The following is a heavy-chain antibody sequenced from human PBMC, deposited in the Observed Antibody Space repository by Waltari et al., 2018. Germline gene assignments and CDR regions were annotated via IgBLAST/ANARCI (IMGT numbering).Heavy chain of an antibody. CDR3: ARNVYDSSGYPLYYVDY. V-gene: IGHV4-31*03. CDR2: IYYSGST. J-gene: IGHJ4*02. CDR1: GGSISSGGYY. Sequence: QVQLQESGPGLVKPSQTLSLTCSVSGGSISSGGYYWSWIRQHPGKGLEWIGYIYYSGSTYYNPSLKSRVTISVDTSKNQFSLKLSSVTAADTAVYYCARNVYDSSGYPLYYVDYWGQGTLVTVSS. D-gene: IGHD3-22*01.